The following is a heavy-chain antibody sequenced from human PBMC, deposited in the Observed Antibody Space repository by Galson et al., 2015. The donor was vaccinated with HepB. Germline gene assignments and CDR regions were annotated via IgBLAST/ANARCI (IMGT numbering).Heavy chain of an antibody. CDR3: ARGDHSSSWSTFDP. V-gene: IGHV7-4-1*02. CDR1: GYTFTSYA. Sequence: QSGAEVKKPGASVKVSCKASGYTFTSYALNWVRQAPGQGLEWMGWINTNTGNPTYAQGFTGRFVFSLDTSISTAYLQISSLKAEDTAVYYCARGDHSSSWSTFDPWGQGTLVTVSS. D-gene: IGHD6-13*01. J-gene: IGHJ5*02. CDR2: INTNTGNP.